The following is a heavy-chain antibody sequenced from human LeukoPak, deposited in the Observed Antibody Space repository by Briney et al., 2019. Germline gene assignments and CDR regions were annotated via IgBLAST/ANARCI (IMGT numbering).Heavy chain of an antibody. CDR2: INPSGGST. Sequence: ASVKVSCKASGYTFTSYYMHWVRQAPGQGLEWMGIINPSGGSTSYAQKLQGRVTMTTDTSTSTAYMELRSLRSDDTAVYYCARDSGRIAANFDYWGQGTLVTVSS. D-gene: IGHD6-13*01. J-gene: IGHJ4*02. CDR1: GYTFTSYY. CDR3: ARDSGRIAANFDY. V-gene: IGHV1-46*01.